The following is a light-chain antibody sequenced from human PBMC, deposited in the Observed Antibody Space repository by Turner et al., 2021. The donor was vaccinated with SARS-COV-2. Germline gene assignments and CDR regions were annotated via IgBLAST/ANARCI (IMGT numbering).Light chain of an antibody. J-gene: IGLJ1*01. CDR3: AAWHDSLSAYV. CDR1: GSNVGTNY. CDR2: RND. Sequence: SVLTQPPSASGTPGQRVTISCSGSGSNVGTNYVYWFQQLPGTAPKLLIYRNDQRPSGVPDRFSASKSDTSASLAISGLRSEDEADYYCAAWHDSLSAYVFGTGTKVTVL. V-gene: IGLV1-47*01.